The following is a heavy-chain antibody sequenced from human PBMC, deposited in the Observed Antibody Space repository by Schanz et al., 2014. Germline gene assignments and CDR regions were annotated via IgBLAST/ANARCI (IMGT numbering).Heavy chain of an antibody. CDR2: IGTSGGT. D-gene: IGHD1-1*01. CDR3: AKIERNED. CDR1: GFTFSSYW. Sequence: EVQLVESGGGLVQPGGSLRLSCAASGFTFSSYWMHWVRQAPGKGLVWVSTIGTSGGTNYAESVKGRFTISRDNSKNTLYLQMNSLRAEDTAVYFCAKIERNEDWGQGTLVTVSS. J-gene: IGHJ4*02. V-gene: IGHV3-74*01.